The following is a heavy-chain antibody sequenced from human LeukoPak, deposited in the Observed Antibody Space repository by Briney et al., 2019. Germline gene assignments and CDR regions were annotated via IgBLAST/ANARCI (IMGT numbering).Heavy chain of an antibody. CDR2: INTNTGNP. Sequence: ASVKVSCKASGYTFTNYGISWVRQAPGQGLEWMGWINTNTGNPTYAPDFTRRFVFSLDTSVSTAYLQISTLKAEDTAVYYCAREGRDGYKLIDYWGQGTLVTVSS. CDR3: AREGRDGYKLIDY. D-gene: IGHD5-24*01. V-gene: IGHV7-4-1*02. CDR1: GYTFTNYG. J-gene: IGHJ4*02.